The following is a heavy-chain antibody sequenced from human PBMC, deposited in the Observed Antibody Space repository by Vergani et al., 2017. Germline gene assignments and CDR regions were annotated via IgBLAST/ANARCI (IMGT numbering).Heavy chain of an antibody. CDR2: INPSGGST. CDR3: ARSFPTIKWEVRRSALDY. CDR1: GYTFTSYY. V-gene: IGHV1-46*01. D-gene: IGHD1-26*01. Sequence: QVQLVQSGAAVKKPGASVKVSCKASGYTFTSYYMHWVRQAPGQGLEWMGIINPSGGSTSYAQKFQGRVTMTRDTSTSTVYMELSSRRSEATAVYYCARSFPTIKWEVRRSALDYWGQGTLVTVSS. J-gene: IGHJ4*02.